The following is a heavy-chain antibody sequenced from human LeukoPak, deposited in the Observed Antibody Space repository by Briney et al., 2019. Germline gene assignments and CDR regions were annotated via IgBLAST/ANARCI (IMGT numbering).Heavy chain of an antibody. D-gene: IGHD2-2*01. CDR2: INHSGST. V-gene: IGHV4-34*01. J-gene: IGHJ4*02. CDR1: GGSFSGYS. Sequence: SETLSLTCAVYGGSFSGYSWSWIREPPGKGLEWIGEINHSGSTNYNPSLKSRVTISVDTSKNQFSLKLSSVTAADTAVYYCARGGYCSSTSCSRFDYWGQGTLVTVSS. CDR3: ARGGYCSSTSCSRFDY.